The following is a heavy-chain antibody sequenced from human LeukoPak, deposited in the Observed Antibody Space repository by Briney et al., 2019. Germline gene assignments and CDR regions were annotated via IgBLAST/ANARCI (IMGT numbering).Heavy chain of an antibody. CDR1: GFIVSSNY. V-gene: IGHV3-66*01. J-gene: IGHJ4*02. CDR2: IYSDGTT. D-gene: IGHD2-15*01. CDR3: ARVTPPTD. Sequence: GGSLRLSCAASGFIVSSNYMTWVHQAPGQGLEWLSVIYSDGTTNYADSVKGRFAISRDNSKNILYLQMNSLRAEDTAVYYCARVTPPTDWGQGTLVTVSS.